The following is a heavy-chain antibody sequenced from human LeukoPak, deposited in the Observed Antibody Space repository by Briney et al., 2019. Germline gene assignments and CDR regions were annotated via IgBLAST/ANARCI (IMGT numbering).Heavy chain of an antibody. CDR3: ARDLPYGSGRVYYCYGMDV. V-gene: IGHV3-33*01. CDR2: IWYDGSNK. D-gene: IGHD3-10*01. Sequence: GRSLRLSCAASGFTFSSYGMHWVRQAPGMGLEWVAVIWYDGSNKYYADSVKGRFTISRDDPKKTLYLQMNSLRAEDTAVYYCARDLPYGSGRVYYCYGMDVWGQGTTVTVSS. J-gene: IGHJ6*02. CDR1: GFTFSSYG.